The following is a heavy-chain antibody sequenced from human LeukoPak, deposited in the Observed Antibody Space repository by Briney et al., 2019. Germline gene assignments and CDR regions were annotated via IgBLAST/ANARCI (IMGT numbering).Heavy chain of an antibody. J-gene: IGHJ4*02. Sequence: PSQTLSLTCTVSGDSISSGSYYWSWIRQPAGKGLEWIGRIDTSGSTKYNPSLKSRVTISVDTSKNQFSLKLSSVTAADTAVYFCARDTGLLNFDYWGQGTLVTVSS. CDR3: ARDTGLLNFDY. CDR1: GDSISSGSYY. V-gene: IGHV4-61*02. CDR2: IDTSGST. D-gene: IGHD4-11*01.